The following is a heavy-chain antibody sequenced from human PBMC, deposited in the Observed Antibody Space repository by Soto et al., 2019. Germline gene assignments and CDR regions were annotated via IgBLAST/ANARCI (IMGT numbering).Heavy chain of an antibody. CDR2: IWYDGSNK. CDR3: ARHHSEYSGYDEWYFDY. V-gene: IGHV3-33*01. Sequence: QVQLVESGGGVVQPGRSLRLSCAASGFTFSSYGKHWVRQAPGKGLEWVAVIWYDGSNKYYADSVKGRFTISRDNSKNTLYLQMNSLRAEDTAVYYCARHHSEYSGYDEWYFDYWGQGTLVTVSS. CDR1: GFTFSSYG. D-gene: IGHD5-12*01. J-gene: IGHJ4*02.